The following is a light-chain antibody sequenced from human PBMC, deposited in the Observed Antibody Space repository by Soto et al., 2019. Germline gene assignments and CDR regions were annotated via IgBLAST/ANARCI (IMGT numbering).Light chain of an antibody. J-gene: IGLJ3*02. CDR3: SSYTSSSTRV. CDR2: EVS. Sequence: QSALTQPASVSGSPGQSSTISCTGTSSDVGGYNYVSWYQQHPGNAPKLMIYEVSNRPSGVSNRFSGSKSGNTASLTISGLQAEYEADYYCSSYTSSSTRVFGGGTKVTVL. CDR1: SSDVGGYNY. V-gene: IGLV2-14*01.